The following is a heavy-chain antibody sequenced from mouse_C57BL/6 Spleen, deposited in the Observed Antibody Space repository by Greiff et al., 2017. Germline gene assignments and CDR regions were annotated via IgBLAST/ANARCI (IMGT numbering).Heavy chain of an antibody. CDR3: ARWVPTSNFDAFAY. D-gene: IGHD2-5*01. CDR2: IHPNSGST. Sequence: QVQLQQPGAELVKPGASVKLSCKASGYTFTSYWMNWVKQRPGQGLEWIGMIHPNSGSTNYNEKFKSKATLTVDQSSSTAYMQLSSLTSGDSAVYSWARWVPTSNFDAFAYWGQGTLVTVAS. J-gene: IGHJ3*01. CDR1: GYTFTSYW. V-gene: IGHV1-64*01.